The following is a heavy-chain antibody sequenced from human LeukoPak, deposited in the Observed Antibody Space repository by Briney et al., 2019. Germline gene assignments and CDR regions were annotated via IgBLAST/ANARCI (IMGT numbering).Heavy chain of an antibody. Sequence: PGGSLRLSCAASGFTFSSYSMNWVRQAPGKGLEWVSSISSSSSYIYYADSVKGRFTISRDNAKNSLYLQMNSLRAEDTAVYYCARPLEQLGHTPDYWGQGTLVTVSS. V-gene: IGHV3-21*01. CDR1: GFTFSSYS. CDR3: ARPLEQLGHTPDY. CDR2: ISSSSSYI. J-gene: IGHJ4*02. D-gene: IGHD6-6*01.